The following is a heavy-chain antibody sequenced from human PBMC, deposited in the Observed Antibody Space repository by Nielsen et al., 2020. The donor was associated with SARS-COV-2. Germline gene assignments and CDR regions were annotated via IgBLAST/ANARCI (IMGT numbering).Heavy chain of an antibody. CDR2: ISRSGGRT. D-gene: IGHD3-3*01. CDR1: GLTFSNYV. J-gene: IGHJ3*02. Sequence: GESLKISYAVSGLTFSNYVMSWVRQAPGKGLEWVSGISRSGGRTDYADSVKGRFTIFRDNSKNTLFLQMNNLRAEDTAVYFCAVKDYGFPSSYVSDAFDMWGQGTMVSVSS. V-gene: IGHV3-23*01. CDR3: AVKDYGFPSSYVSDAFDM.